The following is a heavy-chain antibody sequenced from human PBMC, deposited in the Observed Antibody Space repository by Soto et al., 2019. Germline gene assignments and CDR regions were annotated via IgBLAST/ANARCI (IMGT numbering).Heavy chain of an antibody. CDR1: GFTFSSYG. D-gene: IGHD6-19*01. Sequence: PGGSLRLSCAASGFTFSSYGMHWVRQAPGKGLEWVAVISYDGSNKYYADSVKGRFTISRDDSKNTLYLQMNSLRAEDTAVYYCAKRPFTSSGSFDYWGQGTLVTVSS. CDR3: AKRPFTSSGSFDY. CDR2: ISYDGSNK. J-gene: IGHJ4*02. V-gene: IGHV3-30*18.